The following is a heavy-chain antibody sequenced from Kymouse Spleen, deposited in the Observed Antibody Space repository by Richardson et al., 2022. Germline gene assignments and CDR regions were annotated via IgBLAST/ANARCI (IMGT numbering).Heavy chain of an antibody. D-gene: IGHD2-2*02. J-gene: IGHJ6*02. Sequence: QVQLVQSGAEVKKPGSSVKVSCKASGGTFSSYAISWVRQAPGQGLEWMGGIIPIFGTANYAQKFQGRVTITTDESTSTAYMELSSLRSEDTAVYYCASCSSTSCRSYYYYYGMDVWGQGTTVTVSS. CDR1: GGTFSSYA. V-gene: IGHV1-69*05. CDR2: IIPIFGTA. CDR3: ASCSSTSCRSYYYYYGMDV.